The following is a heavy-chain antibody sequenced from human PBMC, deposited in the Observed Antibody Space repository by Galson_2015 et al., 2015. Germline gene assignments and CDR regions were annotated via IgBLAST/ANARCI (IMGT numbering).Heavy chain of an antibody. J-gene: IGHJ6*03. V-gene: IGHV3-48*03. D-gene: IGHD4-23*01. CDR3: AKTTVAAGSSWYMDA. CDR1: AFAFSIYD. CDR2: ITSTGDTT. Sequence: SLRLSCAASAFAFSIYDMNWIRQAPGKGLEWVPYITSTGDTTYYADSVKGRFTVSRDNAKNSLFLQMNSLRAEDTALYYCAKTTVAAGSSWYMDAWGKGTTVTVSS.